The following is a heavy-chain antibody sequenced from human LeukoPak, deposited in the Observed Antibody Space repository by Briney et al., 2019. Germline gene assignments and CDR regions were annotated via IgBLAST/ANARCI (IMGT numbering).Heavy chain of an antibody. CDR3: ARGTGRFDY. Sequence: GGSLRLSCAASGFTFSAYSMNWVRQAPGKGLEWVSSISSGSSYMYYPDSVKGRFTISRDNPKNSLYLQMNSLRAEDTAVYYCARGTGRFDYWGQGTLVTVSS. CDR2: ISSGSSYM. D-gene: IGHD1-1*01. V-gene: IGHV3-21*01. CDR1: GFTFSAYS. J-gene: IGHJ4*02.